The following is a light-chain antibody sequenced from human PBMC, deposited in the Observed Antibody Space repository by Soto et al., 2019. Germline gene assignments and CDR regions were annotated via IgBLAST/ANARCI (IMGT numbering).Light chain of an antibody. CDR3: ASYAGDNNLL. CDR2: DVT. V-gene: IGLV2-8*01. J-gene: IGLJ2*01. CDR1: SSDIGGYNF. Sequence: QSALTQPPSASGSPGQSVTISCTGTSSDIGGYNFVSWYQQHPGKAPKLMIYDVTKRPSGVPDRFSGSKSGNTASLTVSGLQAEEEDYYYCASYAGDNNLLFGGGTKVTVL.